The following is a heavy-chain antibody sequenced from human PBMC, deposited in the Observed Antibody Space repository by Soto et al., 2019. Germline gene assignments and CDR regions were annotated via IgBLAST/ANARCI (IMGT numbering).Heavy chain of an antibody. V-gene: IGHV4-39*01. CDR2: IYYSGSN. CDR3: ARQLAVVEGSNWLDP. J-gene: IGHJ5*02. D-gene: IGHD2-2*01. Sequence: SETRYLTCTVSGGSISSSSYDWCWIRQPPGKWLEWIGSIYYSGSNYYTPSLTSRVTISVDTYKNQCSLQLSSVTAADTAVYYCARQLAVVEGSNWLDPWGQGTRVTVSS. CDR1: GGSISSSSYD.